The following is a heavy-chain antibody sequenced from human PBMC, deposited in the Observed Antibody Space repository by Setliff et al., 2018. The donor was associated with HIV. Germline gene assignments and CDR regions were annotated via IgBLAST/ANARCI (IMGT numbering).Heavy chain of an antibody. V-gene: IGHV3-30-3*01. Sequence: QPGGSLRLSCAASGFTFSSYAMHWVRQAPGKGLEWVAVISYDGSNKYYADSVKGRFTISRDNSKNTLYLQMNSLRAEDTAVYYCASANYYDSSGPYGSFDAFDIWGQGTMVTVSS. CDR2: ISYDGSNK. D-gene: IGHD3-22*01. CDR1: GFTFSSYA. J-gene: IGHJ3*02. CDR3: ASANYYDSSGPYGSFDAFDI.